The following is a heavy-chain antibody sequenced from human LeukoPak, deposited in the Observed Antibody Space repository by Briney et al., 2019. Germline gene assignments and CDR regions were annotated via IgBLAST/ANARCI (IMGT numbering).Heavy chain of an antibody. CDR1: GFTFSDFS. D-gene: IGHD1-26*01. V-gene: IGHV3-21*01. CDR3: ARGSMGRTTGPHYD. J-gene: IGHJ4*02. Sequence: GGSLRLSCAASGFTFSDFSMSWVRQAPGRGLEWVSVITSNSYIFDADSVMGRFTISRDNAKKSLYLQMNSLRAEDTAVYYCARGSMGRTTGPHYDWGRGTLVTVSS. CDR2: ITSNSYI.